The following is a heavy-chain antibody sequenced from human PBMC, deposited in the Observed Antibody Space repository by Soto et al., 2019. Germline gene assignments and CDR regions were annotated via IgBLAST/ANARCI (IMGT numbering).Heavy chain of an antibody. D-gene: IGHD2-2*01. J-gene: IGHJ6*03. Sequence: VASVKVSCKASGYTFTSYDINWVRQATGQGLEWMGWMNPNSGNTGYAQKFQGRVTMTRNTSISTAYMELSSLRSEDTAVYYCFTSAASSHYYYYYYMDVWGKGTTVTVSS. CDR2: MNPNSGNT. CDR3: FTSAASSHYYYYYYMDV. CDR1: GYTFTSYD. V-gene: IGHV1-8*01.